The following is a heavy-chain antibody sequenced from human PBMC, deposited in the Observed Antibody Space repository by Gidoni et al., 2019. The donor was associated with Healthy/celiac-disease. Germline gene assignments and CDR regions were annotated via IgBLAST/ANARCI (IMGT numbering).Heavy chain of an antibody. CDR1: GFTFSSYA. D-gene: IGHD1-26*01. V-gene: IGHV3-23*01. CDR3: AKEPEWELLRSFVDV. CDR2: LSGSGCST. J-gene: IGHJ6*04. Sequence: EVQLLESGGGLVQPGGSLRLSCAASGFTFSSYAMSCVRQAPGTGLEVVYELSGSGCSTSFADSVKVRFHISRDNSKNPLYRQMNSLRAEDTAVYYCAKEPEWELLRSFVDVWGKGTTVTVSS.